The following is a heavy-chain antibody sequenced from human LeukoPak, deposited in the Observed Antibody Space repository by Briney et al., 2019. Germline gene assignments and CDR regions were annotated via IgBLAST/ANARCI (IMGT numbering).Heavy chain of an antibody. CDR1: GYTFTSYG. CDR2: ISAYNGNT. V-gene: IGHV1-18*01. CDR3: ARDRRYYYGSGNIDY. J-gene: IGHJ4*02. Sequence: GASVKVSCKASGYTFTSYGISWVRQAPGQGLEWMGWISAYNGNTNYAQKLQGRATMTTDTSTSTAYMELRSLRSDDTAVYYCARDRRYYYGSGNIDYWGQGTLVTVSS. D-gene: IGHD3-10*01.